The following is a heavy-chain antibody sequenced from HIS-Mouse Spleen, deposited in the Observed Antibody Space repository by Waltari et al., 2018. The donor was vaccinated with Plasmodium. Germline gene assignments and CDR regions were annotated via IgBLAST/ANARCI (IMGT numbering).Heavy chain of an antibody. CDR3: ARLVVVASKDSY. J-gene: IGHJ4*02. CDR1: GGSFSGYY. V-gene: IGHV4-34*01. D-gene: IGHD2-15*01. CDR2: INHSGST. Sequence: QVQLQQWGAGLLKPSEPLSLTCAAYGGSFSGYYCSWIRQPPGKGLEWIGEINHSGSTNYNPALKSRVTISVDTSKNQFSLKLSSVTAADTAVYYCARLVVVASKDSYWGQGTLVTVSS.